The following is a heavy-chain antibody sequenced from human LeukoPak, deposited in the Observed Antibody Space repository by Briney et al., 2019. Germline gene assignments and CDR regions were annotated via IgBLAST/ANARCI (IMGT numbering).Heavy chain of an antibody. CDR2: IIPIFGTA. J-gene: IGHJ6*03. D-gene: IGHD3-10*01. CDR3: ARAAYYPSTPYYYYYMDV. Sequence: SVTVSCKASGGTFSSYAISWVRQAPGQGLEWMGGIIPIFGTANYAQKFQGRVTITADKSTSTAYMELSSLRSEDTAVYYCARAAYYPSTPYYYYYMDVWGKGTTVTVSS. V-gene: IGHV1-69*06. CDR1: GGTFSSYA.